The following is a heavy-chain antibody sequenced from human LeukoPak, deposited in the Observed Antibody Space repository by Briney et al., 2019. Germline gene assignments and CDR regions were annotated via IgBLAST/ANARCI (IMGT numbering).Heavy chain of an antibody. Sequence: SETLTLTCAASGVSISSYYWTWIRQPPGKGLEWIGDTCISGSPVYNPSLKSRVTISVDTSKNQFSLKLSSVTAADTAVYYCARLAYDILTGYSYYYYYLDVWGKGTTVTVSS. CDR2: TCISGSP. V-gene: IGHV4-4*09. CDR1: GVSISSYY. J-gene: IGHJ6*03. D-gene: IGHD3-9*01. CDR3: ARLAYDILTGYSYYYYYLDV.